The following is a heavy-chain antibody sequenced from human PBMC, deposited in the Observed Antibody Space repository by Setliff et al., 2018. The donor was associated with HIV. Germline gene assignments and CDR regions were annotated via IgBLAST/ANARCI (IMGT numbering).Heavy chain of an antibody. CDR2: INPNSGGT. CDR1: GYTFTDHY. Sequence: ASVKVSCKASGYTFTDHYIHWVRQAPGQGLEWMGWINPNSGGTNYAQKFQGRVTMTRDTSINTAYMELSRLRSDDTAVYYCARDSEAGVWGQGTLVTVSS. V-gene: IGHV1-2*02. D-gene: IGHD3-10*01. J-gene: IGHJ4*02. CDR3: ARDSEAGV.